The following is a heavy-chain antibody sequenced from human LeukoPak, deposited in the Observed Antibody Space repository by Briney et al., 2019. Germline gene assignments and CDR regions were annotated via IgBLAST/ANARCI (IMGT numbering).Heavy chain of an antibody. J-gene: IGHJ4*02. CDR1: GFTFSSYA. Sequence: GGSLRLSCAASGFTFSSYAMSWVRQAPGKGLEWVSSISSSSSYIYYADSVKGRFTISRDNAKNSLYLQMNSLRAEDTAVYYCARDPIVLMVYAPTHFDYWGQGTLVTVSS. V-gene: IGHV3-21*01. CDR2: ISSSSSYI. D-gene: IGHD2-8*01. CDR3: ARDPIVLMVYAPTHFDY.